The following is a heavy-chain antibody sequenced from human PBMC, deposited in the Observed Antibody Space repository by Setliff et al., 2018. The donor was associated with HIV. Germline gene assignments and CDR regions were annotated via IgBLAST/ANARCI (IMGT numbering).Heavy chain of an antibody. CDR2: INPNSGGT. V-gene: IGHV1-2*06. Sequence: ASVKVSCKASGYTFTGYYMHWVRQAPGQGLEWMGRINPNSGGTNYTQRFQSRVTMTRDTSISTAYMELSRLRSDDTAVYYCARGGDNNTWSHIYYSYYMDVWGKGTTVTAP. J-gene: IGHJ6*03. D-gene: IGHD6-13*01. CDR1: GYTFTGYY. CDR3: ARGGDNNTWSHIYYSYYMDV.